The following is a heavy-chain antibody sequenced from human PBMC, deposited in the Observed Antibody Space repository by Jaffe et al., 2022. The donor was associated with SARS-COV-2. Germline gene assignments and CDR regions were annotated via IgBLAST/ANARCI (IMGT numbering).Heavy chain of an antibody. Sequence: QVQLQQWGAGLLKPSETLSLTCAVYGGSFSGYYWSWIRQPPGKGLEWIGEINHSGSTNYNPSLKSRVTISVDTSKNQFSLKLSSVTAADTAVYYCARGFSARSMVRGVPLGWYYMDVWGKGTTVTVSS. J-gene: IGHJ6*03. CDR3: ARGFSARSMVRGVPLGWYYMDV. CDR2: INHSGST. D-gene: IGHD3-10*01. CDR1: GGSFSGYY. V-gene: IGHV4-34*01.